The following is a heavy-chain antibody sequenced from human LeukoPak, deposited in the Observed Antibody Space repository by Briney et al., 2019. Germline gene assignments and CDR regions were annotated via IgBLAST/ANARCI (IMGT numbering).Heavy chain of an antibody. D-gene: IGHD1-1*01. CDR3: ASRDHWRIL. CDR1: GGSISSGGYY. Sequence: PSETLSLTCNVSGGSISSGGYYWSWIRQYPGKGLEWIGYIYNSGSTYYNPSLQSRVTISVDTSRNQLSLRLSSVTAADTAVYYCASRDHWRILWGQGTPVTVSS. J-gene: IGHJ4*02. CDR2: IYNSGST. V-gene: IGHV4-31*03.